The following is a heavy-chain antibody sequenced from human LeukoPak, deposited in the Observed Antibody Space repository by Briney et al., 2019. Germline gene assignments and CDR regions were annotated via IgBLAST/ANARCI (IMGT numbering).Heavy chain of an antibody. CDR3: ARYRFVVGATDSFDM. D-gene: IGHD1-26*01. CDR2: TRYDGSNK. Sequence: GGSLRLSCAASGFTFSSYGMYWVRQAPGKGLEWVAFTRYDGSNKYYADSVKGRFTISRDNAKNSLYLQMNSLRAEDTAVYYCARYRFVVGATDSFDMWGQGTTVTVSS. CDR1: GFTFSSYG. V-gene: IGHV3-30*02. J-gene: IGHJ3*02.